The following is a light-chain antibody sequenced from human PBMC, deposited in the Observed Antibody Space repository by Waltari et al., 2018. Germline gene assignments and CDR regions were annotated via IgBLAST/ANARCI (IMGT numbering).Light chain of an antibody. V-gene: IGLV3-25*03. Sequence: YELTQPPSVSVSPGQTARIACSGDALPKQYAYWYQQKPGQAPVVLIYKDKPATSHGVLIYKDTLSPSGSPERFSGSSSGTTVTLTISGVQAEDEGDYYCQSADSSGSQGVFGGGTRLTVL. CDR3: QSADSSGSQGV. CDR1: ALPKQY. CDR2: KDT. J-gene: IGLJ2*01.